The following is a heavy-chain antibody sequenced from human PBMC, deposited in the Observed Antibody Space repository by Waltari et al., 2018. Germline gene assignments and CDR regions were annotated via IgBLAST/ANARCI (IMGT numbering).Heavy chain of an antibody. CDR2: IIPIFGTA. Sequence: QVQLVQSGAEVKKPGSSVKVSCKASGGTFSRYATRWVRPAPGNGLGWMGVIIPIFGTANYAQKFQGRVTITADESTSTAYMELSSLRSEDTAVYYCARDRDVAARPVYYYYGMDVWGQGTTVTVSS. D-gene: IGHD6-6*01. J-gene: IGHJ6*02. CDR3: ARDRDVAARPVYYYYGMDV. CDR1: GGTFSRYA. V-gene: IGHV1-69*01.